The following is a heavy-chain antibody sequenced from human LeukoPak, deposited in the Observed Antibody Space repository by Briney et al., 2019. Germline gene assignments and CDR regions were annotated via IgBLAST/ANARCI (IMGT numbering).Heavy chain of an antibody. CDR3: AIAAGGYYYGMDV. J-gene: IGHJ6*02. CDR2: INAGNGNT. CDR1: GYTFTSYA. V-gene: IGHV1-3*01. D-gene: IGHD6-13*01. Sequence: ASVKVSCKASGYTFTSYAMHWVRQAPGQRLEWMGWINAGNGNTKYSRKFQGRVTITRDTSASTAYMELSSLRSEDTAVYYCAIAAGGYYYGMDVWGQGTTVTVSS.